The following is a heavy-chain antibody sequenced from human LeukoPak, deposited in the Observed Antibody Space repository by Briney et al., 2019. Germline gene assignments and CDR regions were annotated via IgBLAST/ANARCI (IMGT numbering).Heavy chain of an antibody. D-gene: IGHD2-2*01. Sequence: TLSLPCTVSGGSISSGGNYWRWIRQHPGKGLEWIGYIYYSGSTYYNPSLKSRVTISVDTSKNQFSLKLSSVTAADTAMYYCAREGYCSSTSCSFDYWGQGTLVTVSS. J-gene: IGHJ4*02. CDR2: IYYSGST. CDR3: AREGYCSSTSCSFDY. V-gene: IGHV4-31*03. CDR1: GGSISSGGNY.